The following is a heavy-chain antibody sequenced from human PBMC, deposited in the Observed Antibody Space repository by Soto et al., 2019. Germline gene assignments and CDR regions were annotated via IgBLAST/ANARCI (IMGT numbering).Heavy chain of an antibody. CDR3: ARVSGSYYYGMDV. D-gene: IGHD1-26*01. J-gene: IGHJ6*02. CDR2: IYHSGST. CDR1: GGSISSSNW. Sequence: SETLSLTCAVSGGSISSSNWWSWVRQPPGKGLEWIGEIYHSGSTNYNPSLKGRVTISVDKSKNQFSLKLSSVTAADTAVYYCARVSGSYYYGMDVWGQGITVTVSS. V-gene: IGHV4-4*02.